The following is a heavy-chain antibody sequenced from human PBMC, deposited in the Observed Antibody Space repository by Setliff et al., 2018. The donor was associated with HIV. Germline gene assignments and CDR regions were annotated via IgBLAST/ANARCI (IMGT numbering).Heavy chain of an antibody. Sequence: NPSETLSLTCTVSGASISGHYWNWIRQPPGKGLEWIGYIHGSGSTNYNPSLDSRVTMSVDTSKNQFSLKLSSVTAADTAVYYCARGGSSSLDYWGQGTLVTVSS. J-gene: IGHJ4*02. CDR3: ARGGSSSLDY. CDR1: GASISGHY. CDR2: IHGSGST. V-gene: IGHV4-59*11. D-gene: IGHD6-6*01.